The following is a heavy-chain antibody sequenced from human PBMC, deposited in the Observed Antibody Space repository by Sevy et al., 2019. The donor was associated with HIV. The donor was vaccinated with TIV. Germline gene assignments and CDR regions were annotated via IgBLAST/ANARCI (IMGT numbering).Heavy chain of an antibody. V-gene: IGHV1-8*01. J-gene: IGHJ6*01. CDR2: MNPNSGNT. D-gene: IGHD3-16*01. Sequence: ASVKVSCKASGYTFTSYDINWVRQATGQGLEWMGWMNPNSGNTGYAQKFQGRVTMTRNTSISTAYMELSSLSSEDTAVYYCRLGGVMGAYYYYGMDVWGQGTTVTVSS. CDR1: GYTFTSYD. CDR3: RLGGVMGAYYYYGMDV.